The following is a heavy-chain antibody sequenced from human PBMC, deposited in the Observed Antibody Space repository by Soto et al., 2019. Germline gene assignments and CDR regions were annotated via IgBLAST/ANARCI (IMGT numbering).Heavy chain of an antibody. J-gene: IGHJ4*02. V-gene: IGHV3-7*01. CDR1: GFTFSTYW. CDR3: ARVLLSFRSLDWLSSFDY. D-gene: IGHD3-3*01. Sequence: GGSLRLSCAASGFTFSTYWMTWVRQAPGQGLEWVAYIKQDGSERYYVDSVKGRFTISRDNAKNSLYLQMNSLRAEDTAVYYCARVLLSFRSLDWLSSFDYWGQGTLVTVSS. CDR2: IKQDGSER.